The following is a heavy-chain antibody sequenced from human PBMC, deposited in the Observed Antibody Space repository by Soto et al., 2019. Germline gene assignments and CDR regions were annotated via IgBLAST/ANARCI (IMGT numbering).Heavy chain of an antibody. Sequence: QVQLQQWGAGLLKPSETLSLTCAVYGGSFSGYYWSWIRQPPGKGLEWIGEINHSGSTNYNPSLKSRVTISVDTSKNQFSLKLSSVTAADTAVYYCARMAVGTPYGMDVWGQGTTDTVSS. CDR2: INHSGST. CDR3: ARMAVGTPYGMDV. D-gene: IGHD6-19*01. CDR1: GGSFSGYY. J-gene: IGHJ6*02. V-gene: IGHV4-34*01.